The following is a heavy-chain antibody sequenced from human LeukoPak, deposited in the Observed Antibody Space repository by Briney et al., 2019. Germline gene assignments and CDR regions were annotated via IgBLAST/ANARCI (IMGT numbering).Heavy chain of an antibody. CDR2: INWSGGST. D-gene: IGHD2-2*01. J-gene: IGHJ4*02. CDR1: GFGFGDHG. Sequence: RTGGSPRLSCSASGFGFGDHGMSWVRQVPGKGLEWVSGINWSGGSTGYADPVRGRFTISRDNAKNSLYLQMDSLTAEDTALYYCARAPITSPFYFDHWGQGTLVTVSS. V-gene: IGHV3-20*04. CDR3: ARAPITSPFYFDH.